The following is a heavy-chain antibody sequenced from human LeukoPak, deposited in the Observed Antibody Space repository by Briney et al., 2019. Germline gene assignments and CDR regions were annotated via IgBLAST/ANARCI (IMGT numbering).Heavy chain of an antibody. Sequence: ASVKVSCNVSGYTLTEISMHWVRQAPGQGLEWMGGFNPEDVETIYARSFQGRLTVTEDTSTDTAYMELSSLRAEDTAMYYCATEIVGYGDVHYFDSWGQGTLVTVSS. J-gene: IGHJ4*02. CDR3: ATEIVGYGDVHYFDS. CDR2: FNPEDVET. V-gene: IGHV1-24*01. CDR1: GYTLTEIS. D-gene: IGHD4-17*01.